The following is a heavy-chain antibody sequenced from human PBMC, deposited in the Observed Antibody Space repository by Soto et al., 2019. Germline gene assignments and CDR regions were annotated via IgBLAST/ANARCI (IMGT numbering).Heavy chain of an antibody. V-gene: IGHV3-48*02. CDR1: GFTFGIYS. J-gene: IGHJ5*02. Sequence: EVQLVESGGGLVQRGGSLRFSCAASGFTFGIYSMNWVRQAPGKGLEWISYINGSSSTMYYADSVKGRFIISRDNADNSLYLQMNSLRDADTAVYYCARGDRFRCSGDRCFSDGLFLSWGQGTLVTVSS. CDR3: ARGDRFRCSGDRCFSDGLFLS. D-gene: IGHD2-15*01. CDR2: INGSSSTM.